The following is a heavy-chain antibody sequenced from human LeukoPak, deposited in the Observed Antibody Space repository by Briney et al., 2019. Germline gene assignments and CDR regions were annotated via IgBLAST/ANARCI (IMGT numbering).Heavy chain of an antibody. D-gene: IGHD3-16*02. Sequence: SETLSLTCTVSGGSISSYYWSWIRQPPGKGLEWIAYISDIGSINYNPSLKSRGTISLDTSKNQFSLKLSSVTAADTAVYYCAGHHPRNTVDFWGQGTLVTVSS. CDR3: AGHHPRNTVDF. CDR1: GGSISSYY. CDR2: ISDIGSI. V-gene: IGHV4-59*08. J-gene: IGHJ4*02.